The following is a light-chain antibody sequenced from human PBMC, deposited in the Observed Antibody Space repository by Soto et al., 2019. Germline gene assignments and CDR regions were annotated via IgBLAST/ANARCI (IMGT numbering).Light chain of an antibody. CDR1: EGIRSW. V-gene: IGKV1-12*02. CDR2: DSS. Sequence: DIQMTHSPSSVSASVGDIVTITCRASEGIRSWLAWYQQKPGKSPKLLIYDSSSLQSGVPSRFGGSGSGTDFTLTISSVQPEDFATYYCQQVNSFPFTFGPGTKVDIK. CDR3: QQVNSFPFT. J-gene: IGKJ3*01.